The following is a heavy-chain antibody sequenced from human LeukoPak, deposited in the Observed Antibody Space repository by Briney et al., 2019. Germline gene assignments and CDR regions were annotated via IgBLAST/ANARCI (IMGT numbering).Heavy chain of an antibody. J-gene: IGHJ5*02. CDR2: IYYSGST. CDR1: GGSISSGGYY. V-gene: IGHV4-31*03. Sequence: SETLSLTCTVSGGSISSGGYYWSWIRQHPGKGLEWIGYIYYSGSTYYNPSLKSRVTISVDTSKNQFSLKLSSVTAADTAVYYCARERFGFRGYSYGYRGNWFDPWGQGTLVTVSS. CDR3: ARERFGFRGYSYGYRGNWFDP. D-gene: IGHD5-18*01.